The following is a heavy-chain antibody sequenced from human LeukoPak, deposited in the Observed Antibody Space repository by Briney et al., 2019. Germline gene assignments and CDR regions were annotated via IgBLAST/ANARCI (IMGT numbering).Heavy chain of an antibody. J-gene: IGHJ5*02. CDR3: ARDQRRYGSGNWFDP. V-gene: IGHV1-18*01. CDR1: GYTFTSYG. D-gene: IGHD6-19*01. Sequence: GASVKVSCKASGYTFTSYGISWVRQAPGQGLEWMGWISAYNGNTNYAQKLQGRVTMTTDTSTSTAYMELRSLRSDDTAVYYCARDQRRYGSGNWFDPWGQGTLVTVSS. CDR2: ISAYNGNT.